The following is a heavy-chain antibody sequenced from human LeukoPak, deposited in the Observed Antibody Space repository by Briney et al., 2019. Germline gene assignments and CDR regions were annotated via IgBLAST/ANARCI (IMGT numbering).Heavy chain of an antibody. J-gene: IGHJ4*02. V-gene: IGHV1-2*04. Sequence: ASVNVSCKASGYTFTRYYMHGLRQAPGQGREGMGWINPNSGCTNYAQKFQGCVTMTRDTSISADSMDLRRLRFDDPEVYYCAREGRAYSYASADYWGQGTLVTVSS. CDR1: GYTFTRYY. CDR3: AREGRAYSYASADY. CDR2: INPNSGCT. D-gene: IGHD5-18*01.